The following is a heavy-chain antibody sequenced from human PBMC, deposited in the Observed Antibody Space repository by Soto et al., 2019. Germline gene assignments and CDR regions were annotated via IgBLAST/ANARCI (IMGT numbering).Heavy chain of an antibody. CDR2: IWYDGSNK. D-gene: IGHD3-10*01. Sequence: QVQLVESGGGVVQPGRSLRLSCAASGFTFSSYGMHWVRQAPGKGLEWVAVIWYDGSNKYYADSVKGRFTISRDNSKNTLYLQMNGLRAEHTAVYYCARDRGVDFLVPSIVDYWGQGTLVTVSS. V-gene: IGHV3-33*01. CDR3: ARDRGVDFLVPSIVDY. J-gene: IGHJ4*02. CDR1: GFTFSSYG.